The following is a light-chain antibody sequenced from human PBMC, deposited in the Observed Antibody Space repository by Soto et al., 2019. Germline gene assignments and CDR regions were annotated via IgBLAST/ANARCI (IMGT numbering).Light chain of an antibody. CDR2: AAS. CDR1: QSISSY. J-gene: IGKJ3*01. CDR3: QQSYSTLQVT. Sequence: DIQMTQSPSSLSASVGDRVTITCRASQSISSYLNWYQQKPGKAPKLLIYAASSLQSGVPSRFSGSGSGTDFTLTISSLRPDDFATYYCQQSYSTLQVTFGPGTKVEIK. V-gene: IGKV1-39*01.